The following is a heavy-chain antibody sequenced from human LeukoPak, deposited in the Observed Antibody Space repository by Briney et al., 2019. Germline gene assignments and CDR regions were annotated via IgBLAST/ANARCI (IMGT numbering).Heavy chain of an antibody. J-gene: IGHJ4*02. V-gene: IGHV3-9*01. CDR1: GFTFDDYA. Sequence: PGGSLRLSCAASGFTFDDYAMHWVRQAPGKGLEWVSGISWNSGSIDYADSVKGRFTISRDNAKNSLYLQMNSLRAEDTAVYYCARESRGYSYGDYWGQGTLVTVSS. CDR2: ISWNSGSI. D-gene: IGHD5-18*01. CDR3: ARESRGYSYGDY.